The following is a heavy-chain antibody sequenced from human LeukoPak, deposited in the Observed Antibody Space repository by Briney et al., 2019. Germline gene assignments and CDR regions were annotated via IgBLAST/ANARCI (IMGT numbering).Heavy chain of an antibody. Sequence: ASVKVSCKASGYTFTSYGISWVRQAPGQGLEWMGWISAYNGNTNYAQKLQGRVTMTTDTSTSTAYMELRSLRSDDTAVYYCARVNDYGDYGGVCDYWGQGTLVTVPS. V-gene: IGHV1-18*01. J-gene: IGHJ4*02. CDR2: ISAYNGNT. CDR3: ARVNDYGDYGGVCDY. CDR1: GYTFTSYG. D-gene: IGHD4-17*01.